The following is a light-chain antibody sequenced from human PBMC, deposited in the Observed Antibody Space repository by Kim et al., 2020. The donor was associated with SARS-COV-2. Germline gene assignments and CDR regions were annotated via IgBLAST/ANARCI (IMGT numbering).Light chain of an antibody. V-gene: IGKV1-5*03. J-gene: IGKJ4*01. CDR3: QQYNSYSPLT. Sequence: DIQMTQSPSTLSASVGDRVTITCRASQSISSWLAWYQQKPGKAPKLLIYKASSLESGVPSRFSGSGSGTEFTLTISSLQPDDFATYYCQQYNSYSPLTFRGGTKVDIK. CDR1: QSISSW. CDR2: KAS.